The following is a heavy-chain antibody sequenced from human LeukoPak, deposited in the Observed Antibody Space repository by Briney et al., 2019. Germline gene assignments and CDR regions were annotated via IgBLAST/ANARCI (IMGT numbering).Heavy chain of an antibody. D-gene: IGHD6-13*01. CDR1: GFTFDNYG. CDR3: ARVMGIAAAASDY. J-gene: IGHJ4*02. Sequence: GGSLRLSCAASGFTFDNYGMSWVRQAPGRGPEWVSGINWNGGSTGYADSVKGRFTISRDNAKNSLYLQMNSLRAEDTALYYCARVMGIAAAASDYWGQGTLVTVSS. V-gene: IGHV3-20*04. CDR2: INWNGGST.